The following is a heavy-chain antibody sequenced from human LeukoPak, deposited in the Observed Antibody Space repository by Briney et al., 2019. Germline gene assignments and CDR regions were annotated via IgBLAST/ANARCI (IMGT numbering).Heavy chain of an antibody. D-gene: IGHD2-2*01. J-gene: IGHJ6*04. V-gene: IGHV4-39*01. Sequence: PSETLSLTCTVSGGSISSSSYYWGWIRQPPGKGLEWIGSIYYSGSTYYNPSLKSRVTISVDTSKNQFSLKLSSVTAADTAVYYCARGSCSSTSCYLVDVWGKGTTVTVSS. CDR3: ARGSCSSTSCYLVDV. CDR1: GGSISSSSYY. CDR2: IYYSGST.